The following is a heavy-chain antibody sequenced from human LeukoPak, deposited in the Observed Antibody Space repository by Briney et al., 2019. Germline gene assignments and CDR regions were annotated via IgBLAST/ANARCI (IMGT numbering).Heavy chain of an antibody. V-gene: IGHV4-34*01. CDR2: INHSGST. D-gene: IGHD6-13*01. Sequence: SETLSLTCAVYGGSFSGYYWSWIRQPPGKGLEWIGEINHSGSTNYNPSLKSRVTISVDTSKNQLSLKLSSVTAADTAVYYWARGGSSRNLNWFVPWGEEPWSPSPQ. J-gene: IGHJ5*02. CDR3: ARGGSSRNLNWFVP. CDR1: GGSFSGYY.